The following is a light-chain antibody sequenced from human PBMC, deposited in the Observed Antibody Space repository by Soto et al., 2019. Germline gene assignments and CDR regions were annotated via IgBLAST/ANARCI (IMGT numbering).Light chain of an antibody. CDR1: SSDVGCYNC. V-gene: IGLV2-8*01. CDR3: SSYAGSNIPVV. CDR2: EVS. J-gene: IGLJ2*01. Sequence: QSVLTQPPSASGSPGESVTISCTGTSSDVGCYNCVSWYQQHPGKAPKLMIYEVSKRPSGVPDRFSGSKSGNTASLTVSGLQAEDEADYYCSSYAGSNIPVVFGGGTKLTVL.